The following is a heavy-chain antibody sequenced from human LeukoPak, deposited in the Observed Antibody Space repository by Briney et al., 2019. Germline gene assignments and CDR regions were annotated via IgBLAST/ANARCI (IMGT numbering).Heavy chain of an antibody. CDR3: ARGRIVGATFARGAFDI. V-gene: IGHV3-30*04. Sequence: GGSLRLSCTVSGFTVSSNSMSWVRQAPGKGLEWVAVISYDGSNKYYADSVKGRFTISRDNSKNTLYLQMNSLRAEDTAVYYCARGRIVGATFARGAFDIWGQGTMVTVSS. D-gene: IGHD1-26*01. J-gene: IGHJ3*02. CDR2: ISYDGSNK. CDR1: GFTVSSNS.